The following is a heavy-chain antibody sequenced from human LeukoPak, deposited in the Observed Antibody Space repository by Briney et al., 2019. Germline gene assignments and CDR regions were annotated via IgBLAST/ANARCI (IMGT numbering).Heavy chain of an antibody. J-gene: IGHJ4*02. CDR2: ISAYNGNT. D-gene: IGHD3-3*01. Sequence: ASVKVSCKASGYTFTSYDINWVRQATGQGLEWMGWISAYNGNTNYAQKLQGRVTMTTDTSTSTAYMELRSLRSDDTAVYYCARARPYDFWSGYPYWGQGTLVTVSS. V-gene: IGHV1-18*01. CDR1: GYTFTSYD. CDR3: ARARPYDFWSGYPY.